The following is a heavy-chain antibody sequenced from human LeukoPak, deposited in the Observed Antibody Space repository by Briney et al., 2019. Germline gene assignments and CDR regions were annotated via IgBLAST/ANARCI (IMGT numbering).Heavy chain of an antibody. CDR3: PSPGGGPTKY. J-gene: IGHJ4*02. CDR2: IYYSGST. V-gene: IGHV4-39*01. D-gene: IGHD3-16*01. CDR1: GSSISSGGYY. Sequence: SETLSLNCTVSGSSISSGGYYWGCIRQPPGKGLEWIGSIYYSGSTYYNPSLNSRVTISVDTSTSQFSLKLSSVTAADTAVYYCPSPGGGPTKYWGQGTLVTVSS.